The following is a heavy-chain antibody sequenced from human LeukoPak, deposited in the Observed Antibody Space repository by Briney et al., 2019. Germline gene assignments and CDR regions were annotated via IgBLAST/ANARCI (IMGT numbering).Heavy chain of an antibody. J-gene: IGHJ3*02. Sequence: PSETLSLTCAVYGGSFSGYYWSWIRHPPGKGLEWIGEINHSGSTNYNPSLKSRVTISVDTSKNQFSLKLSSVTAAGTAVYYCADSVATSAFDIWGQGTMVTVSS. CDR2: INHSGST. D-gene: IGHD4-23*01. V-gene: IGHV4-34*01. CDR1: GGSFSGYY. CDR3: ADSVATSAFDI.